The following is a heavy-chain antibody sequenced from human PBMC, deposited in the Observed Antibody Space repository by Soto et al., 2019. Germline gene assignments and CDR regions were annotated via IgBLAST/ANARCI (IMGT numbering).Heavy chain of an antibody. CDR1: GYTFTSYD. D-gene: IGHD3-9*01. J-gene: IGHJ6*01. CDR2: MNPNSGNT. V-gene: IGHV1-8*01. CDR3: ARGEDCDILTGYWNYDYYYGVEL. Sequence: ASVKVSCKASGYTFTSYDINWVRQATGQGLELMGWMNPNSGNTGYAQKFQGRVTMTRNTSISTAYMELCSLRSEDTAVYYCARGEDCDILTGYWNYDYYYGVELW.